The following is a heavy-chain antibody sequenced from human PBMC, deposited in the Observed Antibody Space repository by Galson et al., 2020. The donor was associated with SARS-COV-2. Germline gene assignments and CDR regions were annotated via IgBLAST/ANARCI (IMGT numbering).Heavy chain of an antibody. Sequence: ASVKVSCKTSGYTFSGHYLHWVRHAPGQGLQWLGWINPDNGDTKYAQNFQGRVTMTRDTSISTDYMELRGLTSDDTAVYYCARHFGVVRNYFYFYGLDVWGQGTTVTVSS. CDR3: ARHFGVVRNYFYFYGLDV. D-gene: IGHD3-3*01. CDR2: INPDNGDT. J-gene: IGHJ6*01. V-gene: IGHV1-2*02. CDR1: GYTFSGHY.